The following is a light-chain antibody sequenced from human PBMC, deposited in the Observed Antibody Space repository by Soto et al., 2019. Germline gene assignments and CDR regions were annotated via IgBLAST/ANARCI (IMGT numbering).Light chain of an antibody. V-gene: IGKV1-39*01. CDR1: QSISSY. J-gene: IGKJ1*01. CDR3: QQSYSTLLT. CDR2: AAS. Sequence: DIQMTQSPSSLSASVGDRVTITFRASQSISSYLNWYQQKPGKAPKLLIYAASSLQSGVPSRFSGSGSGTDFTLTISSLQPEDFATYYCQQSYSTLLTFGQGTKV.